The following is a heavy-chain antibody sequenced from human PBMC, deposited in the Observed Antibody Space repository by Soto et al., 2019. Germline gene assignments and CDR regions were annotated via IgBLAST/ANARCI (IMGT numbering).Heavy chain of an antibody. J-gene: IGHJ6*02. CDR2: ISYTGRT. CDR3: AREWGLLPYYVMNV. CDR1: GDSVTSGSYY. Sequence: SETLSLTCIVSGDSVTSGSYYWTWLRQPPGKGLEWIGYISYTGRTKYNPSLQSRVTISVDTSKNDFSLNLSSVTAADTAVYFCAREWGLLPYYVMNVWGHGTAVTVYS. D-gene: IGHD7-27*01. V-gene: IGHV4-61*03.